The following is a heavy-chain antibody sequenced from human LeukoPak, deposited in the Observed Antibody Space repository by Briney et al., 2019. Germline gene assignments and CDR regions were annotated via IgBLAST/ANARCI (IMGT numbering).Heavy chain of an antibody. CDR3: AKGSKLVVITRDHYMAV. CDR1: GFTFSDYY. D-gene: IGHD3-22*01. CDR2: ISSSGSSI. V-gene: IGHV3-11*01. J-gene: IGHJ6*03. Sequence: PGGSLRLSCAGSGFTFSDYYMSWIRQAPGKGLEWVSYISSSGSSIDYADSVKGRFTISRDNAKKSLYVQMNSLRAEDTAVYYCAKGSKLVVITRDHYMAVWGKGTTVTISS.